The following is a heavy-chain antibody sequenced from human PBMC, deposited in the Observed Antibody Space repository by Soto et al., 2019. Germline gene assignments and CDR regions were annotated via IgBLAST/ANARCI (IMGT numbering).Heavy chain of an antibody. D-gene: IGHD5-12*01. CDR3: ANMDVGTFDD. CDR2: MWYDGSSK. J-gene: IGHJ4*02. V-gene: IGHV3-33*06. Sequence: QVQLVESGGGVVQPGRSLRLSCAASGFTLDTSIIHWVRQAPGKGVEWVAVMWYDGSSKYYAASVRGRFPISRDNSKHALYLQMNRLRAGVTAIYYFANMDVGTFDDWGQGALVTVS. CDR1: GFTLDTSI.